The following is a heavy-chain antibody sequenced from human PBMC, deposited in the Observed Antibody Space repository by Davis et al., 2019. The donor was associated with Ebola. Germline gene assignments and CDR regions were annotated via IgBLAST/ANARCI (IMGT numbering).Heavy chain of an antibody. CDR1: GFTFDDYA. D-gene: IGHD6-13*01. J-gene: IGHJ6*02. V-gene: IGHV3-43D*04. CDR3: VKDGGSSRPYGLDV. Sequence: PGGSLRLSCAASGFTFDDYAMHWVRQVPGKGLEWVSFISLDAGSIYYIDSVKGRFTISRDNNKNSLYLQMNSLRPEDTALYYCVKDGGSSRPYGLDVWGQGTTVTVSS. CDR2: ISLDAGSI.